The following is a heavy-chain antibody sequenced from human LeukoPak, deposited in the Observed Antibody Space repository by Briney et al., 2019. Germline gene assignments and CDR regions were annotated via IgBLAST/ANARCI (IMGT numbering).Heavy chain of an antibody. D-gene: IGHD5-24*01. Sequence: ASVKVSCKASGYTFTSYDSNWVRQATGQGLEWMGWMNPNSGNTGYAQKFPGRVTMTRNTSISTAYMELSSLRSEDTAVYYCALMALNGGKGIDYWGQGTLVTVSS. CDR3: ALMALNGGKGIDY. V-gene: IGHV1-8*01. J-gene: IGHJ4*02. CDR2: MNPNSGNT. CDR1: GYTFTSYD.